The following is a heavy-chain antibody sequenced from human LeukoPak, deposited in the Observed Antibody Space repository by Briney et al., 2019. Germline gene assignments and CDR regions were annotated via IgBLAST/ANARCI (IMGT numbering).Heavy chain of an antibody. Sequence: GGSLRLSCSASGFIISDYAMHWVHQAPGKGLEYVSALSANGGTTYYADSVKGRFTISRDTSKNTLYLQMSSLRAEDTAMYHCVKDLYKGDSASWYFFHYWGQGTLVTVPS. CDR2: LSANGGTT. CDR3: VKDLYKGDSASWYFFHY. CDR1: GFIISDYA. V-gene: IGHV3-64D*06. J-gene: IGHJ4*02. D-gene: IGHD2-2*01.